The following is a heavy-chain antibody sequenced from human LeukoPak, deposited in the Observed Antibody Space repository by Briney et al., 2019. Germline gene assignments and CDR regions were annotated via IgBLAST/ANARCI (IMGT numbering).Heavy chain of an antibody. CDR2: IDSSGGT. D-gene: IGHD4-11*01. Sequence: SETLSLTCTVSGASISNYQWSWIRQTAGKRLEWIGHIDSSGGTYYNPSLKSGVTMSVDTSKNQVFVKLTSVTAADTAVYYCVRDGYSTAWGYYSDSWGQGIQVTVSS. J-gene: IGHJ4*02. CDR1: GASISNYQ. V-gene: IGHV4-4*07. CDR3: VRDGYSTAWGYYSDS.